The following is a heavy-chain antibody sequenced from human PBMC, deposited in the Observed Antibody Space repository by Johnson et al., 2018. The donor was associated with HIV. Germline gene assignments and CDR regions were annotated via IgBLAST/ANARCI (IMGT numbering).Heavy chain of an antibody. J-gene: IGHJ3*02. D-gene: IGHD6-13*01. V-gene: IGHV3-33*06. CDR2: IWSDGSNK. CDR3: AKDPIKRQLVRDDAFDI. CDR1: GFTFNSYG. Sequence: QVQLVESGGGVVQPGRSLRLSCAASGFTFNSYGMHWVRQAPGKGLEWVAVIWSDGSNKYSADSVQGRFTISRDNSKNPLYLQMNSLRAEDTAVYYCAKDPIKRQLVRDDAFDIWGQGTMVTVSS.